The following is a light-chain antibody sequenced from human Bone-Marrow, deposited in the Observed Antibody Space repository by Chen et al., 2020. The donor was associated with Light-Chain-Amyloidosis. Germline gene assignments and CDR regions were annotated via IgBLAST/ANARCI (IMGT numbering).Light chain of an antibody. CDR3: QSYQGSSQGV. J-gene: IGLJ3*02. CDR2: EDD. Sequence: NFMLTQPHSVSESPGKTVIISCTRSSGSIATNYVQWYQQRPGSSPTTVIYEDDQRPSGVPDRFSGSIDRSSNLASRAISGLKTEDEADYYCQSYQGSSQGVFGGGTKLTVL. V-gene: IGLV6-57*01. CDR1: SGSIATNY.